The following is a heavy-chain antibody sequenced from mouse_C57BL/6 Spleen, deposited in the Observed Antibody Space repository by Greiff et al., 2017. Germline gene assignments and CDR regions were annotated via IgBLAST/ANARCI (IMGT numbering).Heavy chain of an antibody. CDR2: IYPRDGST. J-gene: IGHJ2*01. CDR3: ARSELGLDY. Sequence: VQLQQSGPELVKPGASVKLSCKASGYTFTSYDINWVKQRPGQGLEWIGRIYPRDGSTQYNEKFKGKATLTVDTSSSTAYMELHSLTSEDSAIYFCARSELGLDYWGQGTTLTVSS. V-gene: IGHV1-85*01. CDR1: GYTFTSYD. D-gene: IGHD4-1*01.